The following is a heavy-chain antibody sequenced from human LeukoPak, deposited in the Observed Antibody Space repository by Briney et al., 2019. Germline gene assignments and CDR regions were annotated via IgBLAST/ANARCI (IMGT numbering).Heavy chain of an antibody. V-gene: IGHV3-48*01. CDR1: GFTFSTYG. J-gene: IGHJ4*02. Sequence: QPGGSLRLSCAASGFTFSTYGMNWVRQAPGKGLEGVSYISTSPSTIYYADSVEGRFTISRDNAKKSMYLQMNSLRAEDTAVYYCARAEGIDYWGQGTLVTVSS. CDR3: ARAEGIDY. CDR2: ISTSPSTI.